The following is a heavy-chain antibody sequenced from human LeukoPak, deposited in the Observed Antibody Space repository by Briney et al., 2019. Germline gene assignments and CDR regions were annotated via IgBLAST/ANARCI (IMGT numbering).Heavy chain of an antibody. D-gene: IGHD6-13*01. CDR2: ISSSGNTT. CDR3: ARDGGSSWYFDY. J-gene: IGHJ4*02. V-gene: IGHV3-48*03. CDR1: GFTFNSYS. Sequence: GRSLRLSCAASGFTFNSYSMHWIRQAPGKGLECVSYISSSGNTTYHADSVRGRFTISRDNAKNSLYLQMSSLRAEDTAVYYCARDGGSSWYFDYWGQGTLVTVSS.